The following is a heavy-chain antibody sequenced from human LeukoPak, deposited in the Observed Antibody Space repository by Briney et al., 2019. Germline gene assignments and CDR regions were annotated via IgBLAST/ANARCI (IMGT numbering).Heavy chain of an antibody. CDR1: GFTFNTYT. Sequence: GGSLRLSCAASGFTFNTYTMNWVRQAPGKGLEWVSYISGSSGIIDYADSVRGRFTISRDNAKNSLYLQMNSLRAEDTAVYYCARSSDYKDYWGQGTLVTVSS. CDR2: ISGSSGII. CDR3: ARSSDYKDY. J-gene: IGHJ4*02. V-gene: IGHV3-48*01. D-gene: IGHD4-11*01.